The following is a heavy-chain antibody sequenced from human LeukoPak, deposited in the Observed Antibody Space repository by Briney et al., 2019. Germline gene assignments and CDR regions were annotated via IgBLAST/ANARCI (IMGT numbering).Heavy chain of an antibody. V-gene: IGHV3-53*01. CDR2: YSGDTT. D-gene: IGHD6-13*01. J-gene: IGHJ4*02. Sequence: MSWVRQAPGKGLEWFSVYSGDTTYYADSVKGRFTISRDNSKNTLYLQMNSLRAEDTALYYCARDDRIAAAGTFDYWGQGTLVTVSS. CDR3: ARDDRIAAAGTFDY.